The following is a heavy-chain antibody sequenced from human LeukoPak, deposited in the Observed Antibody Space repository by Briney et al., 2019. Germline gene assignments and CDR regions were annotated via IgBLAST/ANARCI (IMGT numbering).Heavy chain of an antibody. CDR2: ISESGSSI. V-gene: IGHV3-48*01. CDR3: ARDLFPPSLGGHSDY. J-gene: IGHJ4*02. Sequence: GRSLRLSCAASGFTPSSYGMHWVRQAPGKGLEWVALISESGSSIYYADSVKGRFTISRDNADNSLSLQMTGLRVEDTALYYCARDLFPPSLGGHSDYWGQGTLVTVSS. CDR1: GFTPSSYG. D-gene: IGHD4-23*01.